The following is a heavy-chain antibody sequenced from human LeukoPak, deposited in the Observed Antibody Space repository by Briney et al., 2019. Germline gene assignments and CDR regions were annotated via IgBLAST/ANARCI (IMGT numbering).Heavy chain of an antibody. J-gene: IGHJ4*02. CDR1: GFTFGSYG. Sequence: GGSLRLSCAASGFTFGSYGMHWVRQAPGKGLEWVAFIRYDGSNKYYADSVKGRFTISRDNSKNTLYLQMNSLRAEDTAVYYCAKDSRGYSNYESVYWGQGTLVTVSS. CDR2: IRYDGSNK. D-gene: IGHD4-11*01. CDR3: AKDSRGYSNYESVY. V-gene: IGHV3-30*02.